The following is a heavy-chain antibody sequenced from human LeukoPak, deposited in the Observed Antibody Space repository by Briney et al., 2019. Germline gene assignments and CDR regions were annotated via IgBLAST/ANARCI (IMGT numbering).Heavy chain of an antibody. Sequence: GGSLRLSCAASGFTFSNYWMHWVRQAPGKGLVWVSRIISDGSDTSHADSVKGRFTISRDNAKNTLYLQMNSLRVEDTAVYYCARAHAPRYYYDSSGYLAFWGQGTLVTVSS. V-gene: IGHV3-74*01. CDR1: GFTFSNYW. CDR3: ARAHAPRYYYDSSGYLAF. D-gene: IGHD3-22*01. J-gene: IGHJ4*02. CDR2: IISDGSDT.